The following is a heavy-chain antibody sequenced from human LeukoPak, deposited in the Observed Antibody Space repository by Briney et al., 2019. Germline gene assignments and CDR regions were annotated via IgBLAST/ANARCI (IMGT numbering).Heavy chain of an antibody. CDR1: GYTFTTYD. CDR2: MNPNSGNT. V-gene: IGHV1-8*01. Sequence: GASVKVSCKASGYTFTTYDINWVRQATGQGLEWMGWMNPNSGNTGYAQKFQGRVTMTRNTSISTAYMELSSLRSEDTAIYYCARWGEVTGTRAVKAFDIWGQGAMVTVSS. D-gene: IGHD6-19*01. J-gene: IGHJ3*02. CDR3: ARWGEVTGTRAVKAFDI.